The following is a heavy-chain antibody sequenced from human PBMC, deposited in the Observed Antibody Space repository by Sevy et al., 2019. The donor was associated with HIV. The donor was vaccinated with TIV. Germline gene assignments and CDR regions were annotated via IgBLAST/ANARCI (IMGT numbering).Heavy chain of an antibody. Sequence: GGSLRLSCAASGFTMSSYWVTWVRQAPGKGLEWVANIKLDGSVRKYLDSVKGRFTISRDNAKNSVYLEMNSLRVEDTAIYYCAKEVGGSCSKWGQGTLVTVSS. D-gene: IGHD6-19*01. CDR1: GFTMSSYW. V-gene: IGHV3-7*01. CDR3: AKEVGGSCSK. CDR2: IKLDGSVR. J-gene: IGHJ4*02.